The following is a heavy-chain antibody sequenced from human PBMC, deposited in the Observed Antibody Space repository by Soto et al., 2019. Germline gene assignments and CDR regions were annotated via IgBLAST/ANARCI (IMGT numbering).Heavy chain of an antibody. CDR3: AREMSYYFDS. J-gene: IGHJ4*01. V-gene: IGHV4-30-2*01. CDR2: IYHSGAT. CDR1: GDSISRDGSS. Sequence: QVQLQESGSGLVKPSQTLVLNCTVSGDSISRDGSSWRWLRQPPGKGLEWIGYIYHSGATYYNPSLKRRVNTSVDKSKNQFSLSLASVTAADTAVYYCAREMSYYFDSWGHGTLVTVSS.